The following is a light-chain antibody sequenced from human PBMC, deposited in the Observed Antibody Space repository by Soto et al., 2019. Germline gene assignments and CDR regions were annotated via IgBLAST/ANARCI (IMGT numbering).Light chain of an antibody. CDR2: AAS. Sequence: DIQLTQSPSFLSASLVDRVTITCRASQGISSYLAWYQQKPGKAPKLLIYAASTLQSGVPSRFSGSGSGTGFTLTISSLQPDDFATYYCQQYNSYPRTFGQGTKVDIK. CDR3: QQYNSYPRT. CDR1: QGISSY. V-gene: IGKV1-9*01. J-gene: IGKJ1*01.